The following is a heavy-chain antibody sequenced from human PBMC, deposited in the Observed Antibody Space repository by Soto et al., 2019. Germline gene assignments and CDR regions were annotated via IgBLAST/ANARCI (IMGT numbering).Heavy chain of an antibody. CDR3: AREITIFGNRYYYYYGMDV. V-gene: IGHV6-1*01. CDR2: TYYRSKWYN. J-gene: IGHJ6*02. Sequence: SQTLSLTCAISGDSVSSNSAAWNVIRQCPSRGLEWLGRTYYRSKWYNDYAVSVKSRITINPDTSKNQFSLQLNSVTPEDTAVYYCAREITIFGNRYYYYYGMDVWGQGTTVTVSS. CDR1: GDSVSSNSAA. D-gene: IGHD3-3*01.